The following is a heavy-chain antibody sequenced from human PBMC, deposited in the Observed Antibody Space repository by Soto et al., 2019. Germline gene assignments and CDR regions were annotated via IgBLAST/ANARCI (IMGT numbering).Heavy chain of an antibody. CDR1: GYTFTSYA. CDR3: ARRGEPFTYYDFWGGYPNWFAP. D-gene: IGHD3-3*01. CDR2: INAGNGNT. Sequence: ASVKVSCKASGYTFTSYAMHWVRQAPGQRLEWMGWINAGNGNTKYSQKFQGRVTITRDTSASTAYMELSSLRSEDTAVYYCARRGEPFTYYDFWGGYPNWFAPWGQGTLVTVS. V-gene: IGHV1-3*01. J-gene: IGHJ5*02.